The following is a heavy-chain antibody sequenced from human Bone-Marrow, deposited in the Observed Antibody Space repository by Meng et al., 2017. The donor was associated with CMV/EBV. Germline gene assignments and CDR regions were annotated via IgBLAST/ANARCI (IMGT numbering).Heavy chain of an antibody. J-gene: IGHJ6*02. CDR2: ISYDGSNK. CDR1: GFTFSGYA. D-gene: IGHD2-21*01. Sequence: GESLKISCAASGFTFSGYAMHWVRQAPGKGLEWVAVISYDGSNKYYADSVKGRFTISRDNSKNTLYLQMNSLRAEDTAVYYCARALAYCGGDCYSRGAYYYYGMDVWGQGTTVTVSS. CDR3: ARALAYCGGDCYSRGAYYYYGMDV. V-gene: IGHV3-30*04.